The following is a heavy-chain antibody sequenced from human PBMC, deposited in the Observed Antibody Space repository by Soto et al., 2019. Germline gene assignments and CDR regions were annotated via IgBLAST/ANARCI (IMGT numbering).Heavy chain of an antibody. CDR2: INPGGSST. CDR3: ARGWALHYFDY. J-gene: IGHJ4*02. Sequence: ASVKVSCKASGYTFTSYYIHWVRQAPGQGLEWMGIINPGGSSTSYAQKFQGRVTMTRDTSTSTVYMELSSLRSEETAVYYCARGWALHYFDYWGQGTLVTVSS. CDR1: GYTFTSYY. V-gene: IGHV1-46*01. D-gene: IGHD6-13*01.